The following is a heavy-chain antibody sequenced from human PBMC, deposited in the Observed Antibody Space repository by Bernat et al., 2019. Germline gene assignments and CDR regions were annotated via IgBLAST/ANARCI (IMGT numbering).Heavy chain of an antibody. CDR3: AAAVGY. CDR1: GFTFSSYA. D-gene: IGHD6-13*01. V-gene: IGHV3-30-3*01. J-gene: IGHJ4*02. CDR2: ISYDGSNK. Sequence: QVQLVESGGGVVQPGRSLRLSCAASGFTFSSYAMHWVRQAPGKGLEWVAVISYDGSNKYYADSVKCRFTISRDNSKNTLYLQMNSLRAEDTAVYYCAAAVGYWGQGTLVTVSS.